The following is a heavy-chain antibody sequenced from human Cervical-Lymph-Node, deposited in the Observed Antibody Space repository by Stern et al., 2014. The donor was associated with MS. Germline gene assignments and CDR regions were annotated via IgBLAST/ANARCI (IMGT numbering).Heavy chain of an antibody. CDR2: ISASNGDT. V-gene: IGHV1-18*04. J-gene: IGHJ4*02. D-gene: IGHD3-16*02. CDR1: GYIFSDYG. Sequence: VQLVQSENEVKKPGASVKVSCKASGYIFSDYGITWVRQAPGQGLEWMGWISASNGDTTYAQKFQDRVTMTTDTSTSTAYMDLRSLRSDDTAVYYCARGWRTYLPDYWGQGTLVSVS. CDR3: ARGWRTYLPDY.